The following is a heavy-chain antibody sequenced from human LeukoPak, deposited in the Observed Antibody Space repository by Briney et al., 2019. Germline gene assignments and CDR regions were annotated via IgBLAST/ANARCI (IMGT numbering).Heavy chain of an antibody. Sequence: ASVKVSCKASGYTFTGYYMHWVRQAPGQGLEWMGIINPSGGSTSYAQKFQGRVTMTRDTSTSTVYMELSSLRSEDTAVYYCARNSGSYNPIDYWGQGTLDTVSS. CDR1: GYTFTGYY. J-gene: IGHJ4*02. CDR2: INPSGGST. CDR3: ARNSGSYNPIDY. D-gene: IGHD1-26*01. V-gene: IGHV1-46*01.